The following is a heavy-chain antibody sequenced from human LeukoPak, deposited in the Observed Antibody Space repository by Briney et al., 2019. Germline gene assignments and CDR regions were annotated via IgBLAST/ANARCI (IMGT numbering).Heavy chain of an antibody. D-gene: IGHD3-10*02. CDR3: AELGITMIGGV. Sequence: GGTLRLSCAASGFTLSSYGMSWVRQAPGKGLEWVSTISGSGGRTYYADSVKGRFTISRDNAKNSLYLQMNSLRAEDTAVYYCAELGITMIGGVWGKGTTVTISS. V-gene: IGHV3-23*01. CDR2: ISGSGGRT. J-gene: IGHJ6*04. CDR1: GFTLSSYG.